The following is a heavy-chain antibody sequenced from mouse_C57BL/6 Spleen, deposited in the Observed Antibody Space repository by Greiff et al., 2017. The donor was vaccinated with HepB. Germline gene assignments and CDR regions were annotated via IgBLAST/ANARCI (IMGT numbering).Heavy chain of an antibody. Sequence: VKLQESGPELVKPGASVKISCKASGYAFSSSWMNWVKQRPGKGLEWIGRIYPGDGDTNYNGKFKGKATLTADKSSSTAYMQLSSLTSEDSAVYFCARDYGRKDYFDYWGQGTTLTVSS. J-gene: IGHJ2*01. CDR1: GYAFSSSW. D-gene: IGHD1-1*01. CDR2: IYPGDGDT. CDR3: ARDYGRKDYFDY. V-gene: IGHV1-82*01.